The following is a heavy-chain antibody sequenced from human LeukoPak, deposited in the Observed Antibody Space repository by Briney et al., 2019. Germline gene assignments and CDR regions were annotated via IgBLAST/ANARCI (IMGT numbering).Heavy chain of an antibody. CDR1: GGSFSGYY. V-gene: IGHV4-34*01. CDR3: ESPPPSDY. Sequence: SETLSLTCAVYGGSFSGYYWSWIRQPPGKGLEWIGEINHSGSTNYNPSLKSRVTISVDTSKNQFSLKLSSVTAADTAVYYCESPPPSDYWGQGTLVTVSS. J-gene: IGHJ4*02. CDR2: INHSGST.